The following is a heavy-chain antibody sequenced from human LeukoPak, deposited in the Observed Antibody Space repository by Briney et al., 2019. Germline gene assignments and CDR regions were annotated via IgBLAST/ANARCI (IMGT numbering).Heavy chain of an antibody. D-gene: IGHD1-26*01. J-gene: IGHJ4*02. Sequence: GGSLRLSCAASGFTFRNYAMSWVRQAPGKGLEWVSTISGSGDSTYYADSVKGRFTISRDNSKNTLYLQMNSPRAEDTAVYYCAKDYSGSYYYFDYWGQGTLVTVSS. CDR1: GFTFRNYA. CDR3: AKDYSGSYYYFDY. V-gene: IGHV3-23*01. CDR2: ISGSGDST.